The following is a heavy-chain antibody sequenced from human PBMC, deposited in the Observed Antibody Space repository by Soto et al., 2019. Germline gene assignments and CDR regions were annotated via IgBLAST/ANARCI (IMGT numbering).Heavy chain of an antibody. Sequence: SVKVSCKASGGTFSSYTISWVRQAPGQGLEWMGRIIPILGIANYAQKFQGRVTITADKSTSTAYMELSSLRSEDTAVYYCARGPQQLGNYYYYYMDVWGKGTTVTVSS. CDR1: GGTFSSYT. J-gene: IGHJ6*03. D-gene: IGHD6-13*01. CDR3: ARGPQQLGNYYYYYMDV. V-gene: IGHV1-69*02. CDR2: IIPILGIA.